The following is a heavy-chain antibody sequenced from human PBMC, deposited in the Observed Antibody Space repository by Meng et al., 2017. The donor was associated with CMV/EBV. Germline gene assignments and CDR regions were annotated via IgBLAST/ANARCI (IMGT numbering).Heavy chain of an antibody. CDR3: ARSEQLLVYLY. V-gene: IGHV4-59*01. Sequence: GSLRLSCTVSGGSISNYYWSWIRQPPGKGLEWIGYIYYSGNTDYNPSLKSRVTISLDPSKNQFSLKLSSVTAADTAIYYCARSEQLLVYLYWGQGTLVTVSS. D-gene: IGHD6-13*01. CDR1: GGSISNYY. CDR2: IYYSGNT. J-gene: IGHJ4*02.